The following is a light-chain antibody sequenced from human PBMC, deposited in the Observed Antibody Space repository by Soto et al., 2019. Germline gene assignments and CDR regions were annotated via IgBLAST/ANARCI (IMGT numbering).Light chain of an antibody. Sequence: EIVMTQSPATLSVSPGERATLSCRASQSVSSNLAWYQQKPGQAPSLLIYDISARATGIPTRFSGSGSGTEFNFTISSLQSEDVVVYDCQQYNDWPLSFGGGTKVELK. CDR2: DIS. CDR3: QQYNDWPLS. CDR1: QSVSSN. J-gene: IGKJ4*01. V-gene: IGKV3D-15*01.